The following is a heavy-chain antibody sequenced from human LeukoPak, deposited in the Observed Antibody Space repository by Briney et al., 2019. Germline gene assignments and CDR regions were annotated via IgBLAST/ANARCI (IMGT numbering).Heavy chain of an antibody. Sequence: SVKVSCKASGGTLSSYAISWVRQAPGQGLEWMGGIIPIFGTANYAQKFQGRVTITTDESTSTAYMELSSLRSEDTAVYYCARDGYCSGGSCYGGIYYYYYMDVWGKGTTVTVSS. V-gene: IGHV1-69*05. CDR2: IIPIFGTA. CDR1: GGTLSSYA. J-gene: IGHJ6*03. D-gene: IGHD2-15*01. CDR3: ARDGYCSGGSCYGGIYYYYYMDV.